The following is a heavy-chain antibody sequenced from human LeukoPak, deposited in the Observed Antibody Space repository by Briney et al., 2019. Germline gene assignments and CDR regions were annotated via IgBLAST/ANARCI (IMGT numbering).Heavy chain of an antibody. V-gene: IGHV3-48*03. D-gene: IGHD1-14*01. CDR3: ARDRTMRGTIPEGSFDI. CDR1: GFTFSSYE. Sequence: PGESLRLSCAASGFTFSSYEMNWVRQAPGRGLEWISYISRSGNSIYYADSVRGRFTISRDNVKNSLYLQMNSLRAEDTAFYYCARDRTMRGTIPEGSFDIWGQGTMVTVSS. J-gene: IGHJ3*02. CDR2: ISRSGNSI.